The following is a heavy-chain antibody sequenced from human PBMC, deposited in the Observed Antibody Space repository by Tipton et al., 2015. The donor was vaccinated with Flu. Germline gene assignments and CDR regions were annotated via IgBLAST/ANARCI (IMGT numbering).Heavy chain of an antibody. V-gene: IGHV4-39*07. Sequence: TLSLTCTVSGVSMTSDSYFWGWIRQSPGKRLEWIGTMYHNGGTYFNPSLKSRVSLTLDTSKNQFSLKLKSVTAADTAVYYCARVWLLKVFGLLIPNHFDPWGQGALVTVSS. CDR1: GVSMTSDSYF. J-gene: IGHJ5*02. CDR3: ARVWLLKVFGLLIPNHFDP. D-gene: IGHD3/OR15-3a*01. CDR2: MYHNGGT.